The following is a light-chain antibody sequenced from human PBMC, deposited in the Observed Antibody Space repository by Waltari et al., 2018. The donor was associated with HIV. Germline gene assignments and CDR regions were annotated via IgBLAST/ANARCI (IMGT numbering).Light chain of an antibody. V-gene: IGLV3-21*01. CDR2: DDD. CDR1: TIGNRD. CDR3: QVWDSGSDHV. J-gene: IGLJ1*01. Sequence: SYVLTQPPSISVAPGKTAKITSGGNTIGNRDVHWYQQKAGQAPILVIYDDDDRPPGIPERFSGSNSENTATLTINRIEVGDEADYYCQVWDSGSDHVFGSGTTVTVL.